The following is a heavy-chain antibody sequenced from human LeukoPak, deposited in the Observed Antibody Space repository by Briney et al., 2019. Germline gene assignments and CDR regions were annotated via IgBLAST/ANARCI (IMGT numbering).Heavy chain of an antibody. J-gene: IGHJ3*02. CDR1: GGSISSYY. Sequence: SETLSHTCTVSGGSISSYYWTWIRQPPGQGLEWIGSLYYSGSTNYNPSLKSRVTISVDTSKNQSSLKLSSVTAADTAVYYCARKAGEGYNHDACDIWGQGTMVTVPS. CDR2: LYYSGST. CDR3: ARKAGEGYNHDACDI. V-gene: IGHV4-59*01. D-gene: IGHD5-24*01.